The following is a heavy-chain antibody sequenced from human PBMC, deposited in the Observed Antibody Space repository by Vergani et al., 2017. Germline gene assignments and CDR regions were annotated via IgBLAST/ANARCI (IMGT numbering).Heavy chain of an antibody. V-gene: IGHV3-23*01. D-gene: IGHD5-24*01. CDR3: AKDVVWGGWLQQKPLYFDY. J-gene: IGHJ4*02. Sequence: EVQLLESGGGLVQPGGSLRLSCAASGFTFSSYAMSWVRQAPGKGLEWVSAISGSGGSTYYADSVKGRFTISRDNSKNTLYMQMNSLRAEDTAVYYCAKDVVWGGWLQQKPLYFDYWGQGTLVTVSS. CDR2: ISGSGGST. CDR1: GFTFSSYA.